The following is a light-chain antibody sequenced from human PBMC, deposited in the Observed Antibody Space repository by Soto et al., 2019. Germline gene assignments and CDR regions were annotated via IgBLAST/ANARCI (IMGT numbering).Light chain of an antibody. CDR2: EIY. CDR1: STDVGGYIY. Sequence: QSALTQPASVSGSLGQSITLSCTGTSTDVGGYIYVSWYQQYPGKATKLIIFEIYNRPSGVSDRFSGSRSGNTASLTISSLQTEDESDYYCSSYSSSSKILFGGGTKLTVL. CDR3: SSYSSSSKIL. J-gene: IGLJ2*01. V-gene: IGLV2-14*01.